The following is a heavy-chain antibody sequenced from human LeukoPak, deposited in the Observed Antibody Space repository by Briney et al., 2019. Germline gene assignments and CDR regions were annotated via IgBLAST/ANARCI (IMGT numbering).Heavy chain of an antibody. J-gene: IGHJ4*02. Sequence: SVKVSCKASGYSFTSYGISWVRQAPGQGLEWMGGIIPIFGTANYAQKFQGRVTITADESTSTAYMELSSLRSEDTAVYYCARDYYGSGSCEWGQGTLVTVSS. CDR3: ARDYYGSGSCE. CDR1: GYSFTSYG. V-gene: IGHV1-69*01. D-gene: IGHD3-10*01. CDR2: IIPIFGTA.